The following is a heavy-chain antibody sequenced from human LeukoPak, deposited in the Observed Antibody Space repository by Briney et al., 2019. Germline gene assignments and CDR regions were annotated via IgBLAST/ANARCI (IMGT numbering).Heavy chain of an antibody. J-gene: IGHJ4*02. CDR3: ARVGSSSSWYREYYFDY. Sequence: GGSLRLSCAASGFTFSDYYMSWIRQAPGKGLEWVSYISSSGSTIYYADSVKGRFTISRDNAKNPLYLQMNSLRAEDTAVYYCARVGSSSSWYREYYFDYWGQGTLVTVSS. D-gene: IGHD6-13*01. V-gene: IGHV3-11*01. CDR1: GFTFSDYY. CDR2: ISSSGSTI.